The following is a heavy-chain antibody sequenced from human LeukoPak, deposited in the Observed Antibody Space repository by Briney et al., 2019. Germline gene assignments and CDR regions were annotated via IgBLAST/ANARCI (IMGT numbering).Heavy chain of an antibody. CDR3: AKGKLWFGELLLSMDV. Sequence: GGSLRLSCAASGFTFSTYSFNWVRQAPGKGLEWLSYINSRSSAIYYADSVKGRFTISRDNAKNSLYLQMSSLRDEDTAVYYCAKGKLWFGELLLSMDVWGQGTTVTVSS. CDR2: INSRSSAI. V-gene: IGHV3-48*02. D-gene: IGHD3-10*01. J-gene: IGHJ6*01. CDR1: GFTFSTYS.